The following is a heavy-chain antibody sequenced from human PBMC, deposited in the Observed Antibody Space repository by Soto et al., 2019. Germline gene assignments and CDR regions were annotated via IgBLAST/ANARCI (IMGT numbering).Heavy chain of an antibody. D-gene: IGHD3-22*01. CDR1: GFTISSYA. V-gene: IGHV3-23*01. CDR2: ISGSGGST. J-gene: IGHJ4*02. CDR3: AKEPYYYDSSGYLN. Sequence: GGSLRLSCAASGFTISSYAMSWVRQAPGKGLEWVSAISGSGGSTYYADSVKGRFTISRDNSKNTLYLQMNSLRAEDTAVYYCAKEPYYYDSSGYLNWGQGTLVTVSS.